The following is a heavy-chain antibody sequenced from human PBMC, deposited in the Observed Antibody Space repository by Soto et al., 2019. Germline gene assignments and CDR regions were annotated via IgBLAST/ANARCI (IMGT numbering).Heavy chain of an antibody. Sequence: GGSLRLSCAASGFTFSSYAMHWVRQAPGKGLEWVAVISYDGSNKYYADSVKGRFTISRDNSKNTLYLQMNSLRAEDTAVYYCARDHSGSYGWSFDYWGQGTLVTVSS. CDR3: ARDHSGSYGWSFDY. CDR2: ISYDGSNK. V-gene: IGHV3-30-3*01. J-gene: IGHJ4*02. CDR1: GFTFSSYA. D-gene: IGHD1-26*01.